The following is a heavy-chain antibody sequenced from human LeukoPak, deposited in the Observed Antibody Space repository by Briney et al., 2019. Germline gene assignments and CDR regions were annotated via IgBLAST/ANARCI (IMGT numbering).Heavy chain of an antibody. J-gene: IGHJ4*02. Sequence: SETLSLTCTVSGGSISSGDYYWSWIRQPPGKGLEWIGYIYHSGSTYYNPSLKSRVTISVDTSKNQFSLRLSSVTAADTAVYYCARINPGGYSYGYDYWGQGTLVTVSS. CDR1: GGSISSGDYY. D-gene: IGHD5-18*01. CDR3: ARINPGGYSYGYDY. V-gene: IGHV4-30-4*01. CDR2: IYHSGST.